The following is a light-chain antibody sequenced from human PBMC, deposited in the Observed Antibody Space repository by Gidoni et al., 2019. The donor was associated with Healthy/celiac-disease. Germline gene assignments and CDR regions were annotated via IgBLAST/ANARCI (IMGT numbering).Light chain of an antibody. CDR3: QQRGG. J-gene: IGKJ1*01. CDR1: QSVSSY. V-gene: IGKV3-11*01. Sequence: EIVLTQSPATLSLSPGERATLSCRASQSVSSYLAWYQQKPGQAPRLLIYDASNRATGIPARFSGSGSGTDFTLTISSLEPEDFAVYYCQQRGGFGQXTKVEIK. CDR2: DAS.